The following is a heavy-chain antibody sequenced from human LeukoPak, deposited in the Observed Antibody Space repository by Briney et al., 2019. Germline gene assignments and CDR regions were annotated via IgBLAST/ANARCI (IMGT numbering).Heavy chain of an antibody. Sequence: GGSLRLSCAASGFTFSSYAMHWVRQAPGKGLEWVAVISYDGTYKNYADSVKGRFTISRDDSKNSLYLQMNSLTAEDTAVYYCARVIPTTPFGGFDFWGQGALVTVSS. D-gene: IGHD3-10*01. CDR3: ARVIPTTPFGGFDF. CDR1: GFTFSSYA. J-gene: IGHJ4*02. V-gene: IGHV3-30-3*01. CDR2: ISYDGTYK.